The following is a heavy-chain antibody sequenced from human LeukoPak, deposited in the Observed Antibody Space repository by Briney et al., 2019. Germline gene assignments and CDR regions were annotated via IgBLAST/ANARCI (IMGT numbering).Heavy chain of an antibody. CDR3: AKGGSLATVGWFDP. CDR2: ISGSGGST. CDR1: GFTFSSFG. Sequence: GGSLRLSCAASGFTFSSFGMNWVRQTPWKGLEWVSAISGSGGSTYYADSVKGRFTISRDNSKNTLYLQMNSLRAEDTAVYYCAKGGSLATVGWFDPWGQGTLVTVSS. V-gene: IGHV3-23*01. J-gene: IGHJ5*02. D-gene: IGHD4-23*01.